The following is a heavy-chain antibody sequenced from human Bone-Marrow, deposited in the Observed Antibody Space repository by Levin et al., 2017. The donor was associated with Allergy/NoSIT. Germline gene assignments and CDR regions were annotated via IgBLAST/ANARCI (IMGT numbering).Heavy chain of an antibody. V-gene: IGHV1-2*02. CDR1: GYTFTDHY. CDR3: ARNYYGDYVQNFDY. Sequence: ASVKVSCEAAGYTFTDHYMHWVRQAPGQGLEWMGWVNCNSGDTHYAQKLQDRVTMTRDTSITTAYIEVSSLRFDDTALYFCARNYYGDYVQNFDYWGQGTLVTVSS. CDR2: VNCNSGDT. J-gene: IGHJ4*02. D-gene: IGHD4-17*01.